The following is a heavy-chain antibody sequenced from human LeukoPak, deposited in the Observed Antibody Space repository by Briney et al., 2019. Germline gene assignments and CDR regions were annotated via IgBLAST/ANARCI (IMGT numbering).Heavy chain of an antibody. D-gene: IGHD3-10*01. J-gene: IGHJ6*03. CDR3: ARSGEVGTYYMDV. V-gene: IGHV3-21*01. CDR2: ISSSSYI. CDR1: GFTFSSYS. Sequence: PGGSLRLSCAASGFTFSSYSMNWVRQAPGKGLEWVSSISSSSYIYYADSVKGRFTISRDNAKNSLYLQMNSLRAEDTAVYYCARSGEVGTYYMDVWGKGTTVTVSS.